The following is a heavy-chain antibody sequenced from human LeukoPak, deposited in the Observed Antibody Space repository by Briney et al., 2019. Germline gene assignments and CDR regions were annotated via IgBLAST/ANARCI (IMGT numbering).Heavy chain of an antibody. CDR3: AKGTIYGDYSGNWFDP. CDR2: ISGSGGST. Sequence: GGSLRLSCAASGFTFSSYAMSWVRQAPGKGLEWVSAISGSGGSTYYADSVKGRFTISRDNSKNTLYLQMNSLRAEDTAVYYCAKGTIYGDYSGNWFDPWGQGTLVTVSS. CDR1: GFTFSSYA. D-gene: IGHD4-17*01. J-gene: IGHJ5*02. V-gene: IGHV3-23*01.